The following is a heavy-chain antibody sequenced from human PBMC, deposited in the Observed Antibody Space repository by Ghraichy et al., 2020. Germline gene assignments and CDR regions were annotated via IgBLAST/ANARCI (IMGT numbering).Heavy chain of an antibody. CDR2: ISSSGSTI. CDR3: AREEGSGYYDSSGYYVPIDYGMDV. Sequence: GGSLRLSCEASGFTFSDYYMSWIRQAPGKGLEWVSYISSSGSTIYYADSVKGRFTISRDNAKNSLYLQMNSLRAEDTAVYYCAREEGSGYYDSSGYYVPIDYGMDVWGQVTTVTVSS. D-gene: IGHD3-22*01. V-gene: IGHV3-11*01. CDR1: GFTFSDYY. J-gene: IGHJ6*02.